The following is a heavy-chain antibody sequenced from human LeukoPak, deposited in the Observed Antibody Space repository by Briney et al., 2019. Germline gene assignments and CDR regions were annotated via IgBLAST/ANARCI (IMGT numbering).Heavy chain of an antibody. CDR3: ARGIASWYYFDY. Sequence: SETLSLTCTVSGGSISGYYWNWIRQPPGKGLEWIGYIYHSGSTNYNPSLKSRVTISIDTSKIQFSLKLSSVTAADTAVYYCARGIASWYYFDYWGQGSLVTVSS. J-gene: IGHJ4*02. CDR1: GGSISGYY. CDR2: IYHSGST. D-gene: IGHD6-13*01. V-gene: IGHV4-59*01.